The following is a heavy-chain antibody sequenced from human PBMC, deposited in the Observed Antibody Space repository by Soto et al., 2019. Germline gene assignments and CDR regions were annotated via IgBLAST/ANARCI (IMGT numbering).Heavy chain of an antibody. CDR1: GGSISSGGYS. J-gene: IGHJ6*02. CDR2: IYHSGSI. D-gene: IGHD6-6*01. Sequence: SETLSLTCAVSGGSISSGGYSWSWIRQPPGKGLEGIGYIYHSGSIYYNPSLKSRVTISVDRSKNQFSLKLSSVTAADTAVYYCARGSSIAGLYYGMDVWGQGTTVTVSS. V-gene: IGHV4-30-2*01. CDR3: ARGSSIAGLYYGMDV.